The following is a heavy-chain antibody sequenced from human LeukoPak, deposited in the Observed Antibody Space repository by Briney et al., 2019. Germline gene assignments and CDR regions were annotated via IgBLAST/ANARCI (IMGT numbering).Heavy chain of an antibody. CDR2: ICGSGGYT. Sequence: GGSLRLSCAASGFTFSSYAMRWVRQAPGKGLEWVTAICGSGGYTYYADSVKGRFTISRDNSKNTEYRKMNRLRAEDKSVYYGAKTYCNCRYHWFDPWGQGTLVTVSS. D-gene: IGHD6-19*01. J-gene: IGHJ5*02. V-gene: IGHV3-23*01. CDR1: GFTFSSYA. CDR3: AKTYCNCRYHWFDP.